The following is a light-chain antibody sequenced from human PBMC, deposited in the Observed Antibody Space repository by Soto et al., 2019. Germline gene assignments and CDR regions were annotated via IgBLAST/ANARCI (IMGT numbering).Light chain of an antibody. Sequence: EIVMTQSPATLSVSPGERATLSCRASQSVSSNLAWYQQKPGQAPRLLIYGASTRATGIPARFSGSGSGTEFTLNISSLQSEDFAVYYCQQYTNWPPWTFGQGTKVESK. CDR1: QSVSSN. CDR3: QQYTNWPPWT. CDR2: GAS. V-gene: IGKV3-15*01. J-gene: IGKJ1*01.